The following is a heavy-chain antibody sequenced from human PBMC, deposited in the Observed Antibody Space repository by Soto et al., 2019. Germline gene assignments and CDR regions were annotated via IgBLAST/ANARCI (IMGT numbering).Heavy chain of an antibody. J-gene: IGHJ4*02. CDR3: ARLFRGRLPFDY. CDR1: GFTLATTGVG. D-gene: IGHD3-10*01. CDR2: IYWDDDK. V-gene: IGHV2-5*02. Sequence: QITLKESGRTMVKPTQTLTLTCSFSGFTLATTGVGVGWIRQPPGRALEWLAHIYWDDDKHYSPSLESRLSITKDTSKNQVILTLTNMDPVDTATYYCARLFRGRLPFDYWGQRMLGAVSS.